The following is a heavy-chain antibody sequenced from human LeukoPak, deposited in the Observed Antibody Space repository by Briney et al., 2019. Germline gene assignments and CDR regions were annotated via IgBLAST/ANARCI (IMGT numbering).Heavy chain of an antibody. D-gene: IGHD6-19*01. CDR1: GGTFSSYA. J-gene: IGHJ4*02. CDR2: IIPILGTA. Sequence: ASVKVSCKASGGTFSSYAISWVRQAPGQGLEWMGGIIPILGTANYAQKLQGRVTITTDESTSTAYMELSSLRSEDTAVYYCARESGAVIDYWGQGTLVTVSS. CDR3: ARESGAVIDY. V-gene: IGHV1-69*05.